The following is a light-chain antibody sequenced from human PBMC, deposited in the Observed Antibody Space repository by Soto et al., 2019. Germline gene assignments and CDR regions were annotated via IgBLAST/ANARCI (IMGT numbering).Light chain of an antibody. CDR1: QSLVYSGGNTY. J-gene: IGKJ1*01. V-gene: IGKV2-30*01. Sequence: DVVMTQSPLSLSVILGQPASISCRSSQSLVYSGGNTYLSWFQQRPGQSPRRLIYEVSKRYSGVPDRFSGSGAGTDFTLKISRVEAEDLGVYYCMPGTHRPRTFGQGTKVDIK. CDR3: MPGTHRPRT. CDR2: EVS.